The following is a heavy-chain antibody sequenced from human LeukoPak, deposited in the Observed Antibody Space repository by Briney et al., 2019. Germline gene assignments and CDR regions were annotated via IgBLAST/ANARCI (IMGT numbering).Heavy chain of an antibody. CDR3: AKGRWELLTDAFDI. CDR2: ISGSGDST. Sequence: GGSLRLSCAASGFTFSNYWMTWVRQAPGKGLEGVSGISGSGDSTKYADSVKGRFTISRDNSKNTLYLQMNSLRAEDTAVYYCAKGRWELLTDAFDIWGQGTMVTVSS. CDR1: GFTFSNYW. D-gene: IGHD1-26*01. J-gene: IGHJ3*02. V-gene: IGHV3-23*01.